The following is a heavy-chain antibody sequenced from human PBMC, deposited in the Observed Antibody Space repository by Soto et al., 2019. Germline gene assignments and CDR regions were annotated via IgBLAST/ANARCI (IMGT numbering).Heavy chain of an antibody. CDR2: ISTYSGDT. CDR1: CYTFFTYD. D-gene: IGHD5-12*01. Sequence: ASVKGSCKASCYTFFTYDIICVRQAHGQGLEWMGWISTYSGDTKYAQKFQGRVTMTTDTSTTTAYLELRSLGSDDTAVYYCARHHGPTTSENWFDPWGQGTLVNVSA. CDR3: ARHHGPTTSENWFDP. J-gene: IGHJ5*02. V-gene: IGHV1-18*01.